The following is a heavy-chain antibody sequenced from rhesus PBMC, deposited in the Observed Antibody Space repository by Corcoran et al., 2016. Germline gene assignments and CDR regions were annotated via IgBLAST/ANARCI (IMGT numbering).Heavy chain of an antibody. J-gene: IGHJ2*01. D-gene: IGHD5-24*01. CDR3: VRTVGTVTHWYFDL. CDR2: IAGSSGAT. CDR1: GGLISSLHW. V-gene: IGHV4-65*02. Sequence: QVRLQESGPGLVKPSETLSLTCTVSGGLISSLHWWRWIRPFPWKWLEWMGNIAGSSGATYYNPSLKSRVTISTDTSKNQFSLKLSSVTAADTAVYYCVRTVGTVTHWYFDLWGPGTPITISS.